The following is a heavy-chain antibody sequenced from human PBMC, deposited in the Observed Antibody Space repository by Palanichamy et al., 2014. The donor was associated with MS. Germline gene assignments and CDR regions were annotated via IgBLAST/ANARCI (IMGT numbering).Heavy chain of an antibody. J-gene: IGHJ4*02. CDR2: SGST. V-gene: IGHV4-34*01. D-gene: IGHD2-15*01. Sequence: SGSTLYNPSLKSRVTISGDTSKNQFFLKLSSVTAADTAVYYCARGDCNGGSCRLKFNYWGQGTLVTVSS. CDR3: ARGDCNGGSCRLKFNY.